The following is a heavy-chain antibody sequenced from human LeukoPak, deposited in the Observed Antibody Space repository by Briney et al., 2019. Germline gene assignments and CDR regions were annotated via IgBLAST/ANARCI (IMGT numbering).Heavy chain of an antibody. CDR2: ISGSGGST. CDR1: GFTFSSYA. Sequence: GGSLRLSCAASGFTFSSYAMSWVRQAPGKGLEWVSAISGSGGSTYYADSVKGRFTISRDNSKNTLYLQMNSLRAEDTAVYYCAKSARSGGYYYYYMDVWGKGTTVTVSS. J-gene: IGHJ6*03. D-gene: IGHD6-6*01. CDR3: AKSARSGGYYYYYMDV. V-gene: IGHV3-23*01.